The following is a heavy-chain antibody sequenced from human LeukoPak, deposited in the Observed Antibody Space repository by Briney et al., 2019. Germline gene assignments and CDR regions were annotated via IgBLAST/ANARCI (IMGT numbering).Heavy chain of an antibody. D-gene: IGHD5-18*01. CDR2: MIPIFGTA. V-gene: IGHV1-69*05. CDR3: ASNVDTAMVDYYYYMDV. Sequence: SGKVSCKASGGTVSSYAVSCVRQAPGQGVEWRGGMIPIFGTANYAQKCQGRVTITTEESTSTAYMELSSLRSGDPAVYYCASNVDTAMVDYYYYMDVWAKGTTVTVSS. J-gene: IGHJ6*03. CDR1: GGTVSSYA.